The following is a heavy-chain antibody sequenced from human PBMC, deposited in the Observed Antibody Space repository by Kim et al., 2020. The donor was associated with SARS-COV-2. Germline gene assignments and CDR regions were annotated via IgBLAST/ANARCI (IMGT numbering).Heavy chain of an antibody. Sequence: TTYNPSLKSRVTMSVDTSKNQFSLKLSSVTAADTAVYYCARVDSSGYHPYWGQGALVTVSS. CDR2: T. CDR3: ARVDSSGYHPY. D-gene: IGHD3-22*01. J-gene: IGHJ4*02. V-gene: IGHV4-4*07.